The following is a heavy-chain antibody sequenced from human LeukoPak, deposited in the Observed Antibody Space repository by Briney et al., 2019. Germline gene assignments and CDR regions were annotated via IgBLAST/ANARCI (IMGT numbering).Heavy chain of an antibody. D-gene: IGHD3-22*01. CDR1: GFTFSNYW. V-gene: IGHV3-74*01. J-gene: IGHJ4*02. Sequence: GGSLRLSCAASGFTFSNYWMSWVRQAPGKGLVWVSRINSHGSSRHYADSVKGRFTISRDNAKNTLHLQMTSLRAEDTAVYYCARGGPDSSDYSSLFDYWGRGILVTVSS. CDR2: INSHGSSR. CDR3: ARGGPDSSDYSSLFDY.